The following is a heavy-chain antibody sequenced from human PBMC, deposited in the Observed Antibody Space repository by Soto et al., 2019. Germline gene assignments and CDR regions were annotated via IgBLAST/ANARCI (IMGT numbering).Heavy chain of an antibody. J-gene: IGHJ4*02. CDR3: AKDLGYYDSSGYDY. Sequence: HPGGSLRLSCAASGFTFSSYAMSWVRQAPGKGLEWVSAISGSGGSTYYADSVKGRFTISRDNSKNTLYLQMNSLRAEDTAVYYCAKDLGYYDSSGYDYWGQGTLVTVSS. CDR1: GFTFSSYA. CDR2: ISGSGGST. V-gene: IGHV3-23*01. D-gene: IGHD3-22*01.